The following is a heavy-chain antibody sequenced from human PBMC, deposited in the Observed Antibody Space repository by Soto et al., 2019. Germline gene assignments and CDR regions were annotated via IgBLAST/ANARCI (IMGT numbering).Heavy chain of an antibody. CDR2: IYSGGST. V-gene: IGHV3-53*04. D-gene: IGHD1-26*01. Sequence: EVQLVESGGGLVQPGGSLRLSCAASGFTVSSNYMSWVRQAPGKGLEWVSVIYSGGSTYYADSVKGRFTISRHNSKNTLYLQMNSLRVDDTAVYYCASETGGSYGYWGQGTLVTVSS. CDR1: GFTVSSNY. J-gene: IGHJ4*02. CDR3: ASETGGSYGY.